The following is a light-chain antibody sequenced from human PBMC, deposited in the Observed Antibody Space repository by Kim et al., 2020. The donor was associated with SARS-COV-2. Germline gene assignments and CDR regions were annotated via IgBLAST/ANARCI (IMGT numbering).Light chain of an antibody. CDR3: QQYNVYPRT. J-gene: IGKJ1*01. CDR2: KAS. V-gene: IGKV1-5*03. CDR1: QSISIW. Sequence: DIQMTQSPSTLSASVGDRVTITCRASQSISIWLAWYQQKPGKAPKLLIYKASTLESGVPSRFSGSGSETEFTLTISSLQPDDFATYYCQQYNVYPRTFGQGTKVDIK.